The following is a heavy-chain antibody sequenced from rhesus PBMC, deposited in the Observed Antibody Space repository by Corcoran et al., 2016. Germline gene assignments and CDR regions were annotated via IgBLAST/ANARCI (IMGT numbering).Heavy chain of an antibody. CDR1: GGSISSSNW. D-gene: IGHD3-9*01. Sequence: QVQLQESGPGLVKPSETLSLTCAVSGGSISSSNWWSWIRQPPGKGLEWIGYISCNSGSTYYNPSLKRPVTISTDPSNNQFALKLSYVTAADTAVYYCARGMNGATKFDYWGQGVLVTVSS. J-gene: IGHJ4*01. CDR2: ISCNSGST. CDR3: ARGMNGATKFDY. V-gene: IGHV4-65*01.